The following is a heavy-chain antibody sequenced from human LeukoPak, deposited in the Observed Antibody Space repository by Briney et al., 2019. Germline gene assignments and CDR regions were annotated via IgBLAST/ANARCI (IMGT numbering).Heavy chain of an antibody. V-gene: IGHV3-23*01. D-gene: IGHD3-9*01. CDR2: ISGSGGST. J-gene: IGHJ6*03. CDR1: GFTFTNYA. CDR3: AKGPVSYYDILTGYYYYYYTDV. Sequence: GGSLRLSCAASGFTFTNYAMNWVRQAPGKGLEWVSAISGSGGSTYSADSVKGRFTISRDNSMHTLYLQMNSLRAEDTAVYYCAKGPVSYYDILTGYYYYYYTDVWGKGTTVTISS.